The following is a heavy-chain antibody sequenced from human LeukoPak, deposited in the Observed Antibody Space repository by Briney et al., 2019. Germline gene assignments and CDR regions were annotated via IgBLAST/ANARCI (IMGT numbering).Heavy chain of an antibody. CDR1: GYTFTAYS. Sequence: ASVKVSCKASGYTFTAYSMHWVRQAPGQGLEWMGWINPNSGGTDCAQRLQGRVTMTRDTSITMLYMEMSSLTPDDTAVYYCARAGYCSDGKCYTFDYWGQGTLVTVSS. J-gene: IGHJ4*02. CDR2: INPNSGGT. V-gene: IGHV1-2*02. D-gene: IGHD2-15*01. CDR3: ARAGYCSDGKCYTFDY.